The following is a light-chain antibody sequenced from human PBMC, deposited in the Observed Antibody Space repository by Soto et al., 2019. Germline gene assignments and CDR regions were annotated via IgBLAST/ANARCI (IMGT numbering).Light chain of an antibody. Sequence: EIVLTQSPGTLSLSPGERATLSCRASQSVSSSYLAWYQRKPGQAPRLHIYGASSRATGIPDRFSGGGSGTDFTLTISRLEPEDFAVYYCQQYHNSPPTFGQGTKVEIK. CDR3: QQYHNSPPT. J-gene: IGKJ1*01. CDR1: QSVSSSY. CDR2: GAS. V-gene: IGKV3-20*01.